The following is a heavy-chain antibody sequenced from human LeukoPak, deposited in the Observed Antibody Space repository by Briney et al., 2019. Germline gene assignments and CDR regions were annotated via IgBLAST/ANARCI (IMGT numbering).Heavy chain of an antibody. CDR2: ISGSGGST. CDR3: AKDGSGSYYSLLLYYYYYYMDV. Sequence: PGGSLRLSCAASGFTFSSYGMSWVRQAPGKGLEWVSAISGSGGSTYYADSVKGRFTISRDNSKNTLYLQMNSLRAEDTAVYYCAKDGSGSYYSLLLYYYYYYMDVWGKGTTVTVSS. CDR1: GFTFSSYG. V-gene: IGHV3-23*01. D-gene: IGHD3-10*01. J-gene: IGHJ6*03.